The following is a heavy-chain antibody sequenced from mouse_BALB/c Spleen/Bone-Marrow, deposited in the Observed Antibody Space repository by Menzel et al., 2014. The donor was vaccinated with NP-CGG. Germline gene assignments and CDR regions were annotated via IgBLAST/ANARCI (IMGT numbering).Heavy chain of an antibody. V-gene: IGHV5-17*02. CDR1: GLTFSSFG. J-gene: IGHJ4*01. D-gene: IGHD2-1*01. CDR2: ISSGSSTI. CDR3: ARSDGNYDYAMDY. Sequence: LVESGGGLVQPGGSRKLSCAASGLTFSSFGMHWVRQAPEKGLEWVAYISSGSSTIYYADTVKGRFTISRDNPKXTLFLQMTSLRSEDTAMYYCARSDGNYDYAMDYWGQGTSVTVSS.